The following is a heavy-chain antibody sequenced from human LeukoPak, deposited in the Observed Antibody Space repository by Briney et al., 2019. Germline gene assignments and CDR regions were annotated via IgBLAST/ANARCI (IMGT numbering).Heavy chain of an antibody. J-gene: IGHJ3*02. CDR1: GFTFSDSW. CDR2: INTEGSDT. Sequence: GGSLRLSCAASGFTFSDSWMHWVRQPPGEGLVGVSRINTEGSDTTYADSVKGRFTISRDNAKSTLYLQMNSLRAEDTAVYYCASRRDGYNFRGLDIWGQGTKVTVSS. CDR3: ASRRDGYNFRGLDI. D-gene: IGHD5-24*01. V-gene: IGHV3-74*01.